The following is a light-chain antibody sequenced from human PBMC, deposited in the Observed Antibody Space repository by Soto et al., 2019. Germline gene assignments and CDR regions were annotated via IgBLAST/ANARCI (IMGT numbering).Light chain of an antibody. CDR2: KAS. Sequence: DIQMTQSPSTLSGSVGDRVTITCRASQTISSWLAWYQQKPGKAPKLLIYKASTLKSRVPSRFSGSGSGTEFTLTISSLQPDDFATYYCQHYNSYSEPFGQGTKVELK. J-gene: IGKJ1*01. CDR1: QTISSW. V-gene: IGKV1-5*03. CDR3: QHYNSYSEP.